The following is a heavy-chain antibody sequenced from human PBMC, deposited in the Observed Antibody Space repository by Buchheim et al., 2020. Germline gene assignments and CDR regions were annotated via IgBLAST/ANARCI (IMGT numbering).Heavy chain of an antibody. J-gene: IGHJ6*02. Sequence: QVQLQESGPGLVKPSGTLSLTCAVSGGSISSSNWWSWVRQPPGKGLEWIGEIYHSGSTNYNPSLKSRVTISVDKSKNQLSLKLSSVTAADTAVYYCAGEQIVVVPAAISKPGSDYGMDVWGQGTT. V-gene: IGHV4-4*02. CDR3: AGEQIVVVPAAISKPGSDYGMDV. CDR2: IYHSGST. D-gene: IGHD2-2*02. CDR1: GGSISSSNW.